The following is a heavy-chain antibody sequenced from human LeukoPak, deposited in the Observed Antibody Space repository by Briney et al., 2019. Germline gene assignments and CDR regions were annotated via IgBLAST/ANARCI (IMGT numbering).Heavy chain of an antibody. D-gene: IGHD1/OR15-1a*01. Sequence: GGSLKISCKGSGYIFTSYWIGWVRQMPGKGLEWMGIIYPGDSDTRYSPSFQGQVTISAGKSISTAYLQWSSLKASDTAMYYCARIHWNTHPFDYWGQGTLVTVSS. CDR3: ARIHWNTHPFDY. V-gene: IGHV5-51*01. CDR2: IYPGDSDT. J-gene: IGHJ4*02. CDR1: GYIFTSYW.